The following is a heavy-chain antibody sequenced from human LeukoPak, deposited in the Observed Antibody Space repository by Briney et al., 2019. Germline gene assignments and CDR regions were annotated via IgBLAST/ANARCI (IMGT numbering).Heavy chain of an antibody. CDR1: GDSVSSNRAA. CDR3: ARRPYRTPGRYYYYYMDV. CDR2: TYYRSKWYN. D-gene: IGHD3-10*01. J-gene: IGHJ6*03. Sequence: KTSQTLSLTCAISGDSVSSNRAAWNWIRQSPSRGLEWLGRTYYRSKWYNDYAVSVKSRITINPDTSKNQFSLKLSSVTAADTAVYYCARRPYRTPGRYYYYYMDVWGKGTTVTISS. V-gene: IGHV6-1*01.